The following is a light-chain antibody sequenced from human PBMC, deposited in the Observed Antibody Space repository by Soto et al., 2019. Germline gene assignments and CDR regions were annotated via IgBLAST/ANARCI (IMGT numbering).Light chain of an antibody. CDR2: AAS. J-gene: IGKJ5*01. CDR1: QVISNY. V-gene: IGKV1-16*02. Sequence: DIQKTQSPSSLSASVGDRVTITCRASQVISNYLAWFQQKPGKAPKSLIYAASRLQSEVPSKFSCNGAGTDYTLTISSLQPGDFATDCSQQYKSHPLTFGEGTRLEI. CDR3: QQYKSHPLT.